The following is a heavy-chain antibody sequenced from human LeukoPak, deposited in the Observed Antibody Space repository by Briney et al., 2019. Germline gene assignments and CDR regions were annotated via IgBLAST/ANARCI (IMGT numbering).Heavy chain of an antibody. CDR2: IYYSVNT. CDR1: GGSINTPNYY. Sequence: PSETLSLTCTVSGGSINTPNYYWGWIRQTPGKGLEWIGYIYYSVNTYYSPSLKSRVTISVDTSKNQFSLKLSSVTAADTAVYYCARDGGVAPHNWFDPWGQGTLVTVSS. V-gene: IGHV4-39*07. J-gene: IGHJ5*02. D-gene: IGHD2-8*02. CDR3: ARDGGVAPHNWFDP.